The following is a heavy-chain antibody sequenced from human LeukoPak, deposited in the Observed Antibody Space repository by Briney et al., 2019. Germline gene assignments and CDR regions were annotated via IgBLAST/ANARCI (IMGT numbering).Heavy chain of an antibody. Sequence: GGSLRLSCAASGFIFRNYAMSWVRQAPGKGLEWVSAISGSGGSTYYADSVKGRFTISRDNAKNSLYLQMNSLRAEDTALYYCAKERGYNWNDGNWFDPWGQGTLVTVSS. CDR2: ISGSGGST. V-gene: IGHV3-23*01. CDR1: GFIFRNYA. J-gene: IGHJ5*02. CDR3: AKERGYNWNDGNWFDP. D-gene: IGHD1-20*01.